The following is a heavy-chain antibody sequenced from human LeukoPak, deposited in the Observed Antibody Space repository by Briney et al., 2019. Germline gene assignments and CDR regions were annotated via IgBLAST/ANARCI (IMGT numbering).Heavy chain of an antibody. V-gene: IGHV4-61*02. J-gene: IGHJ3*02. CDR1: GGSISSGSYY. CDR2: IYTSGST. Sequence: SQTLSLTCTVSGGSISSGSYYWSWIRQPAGKGLEWIGRIYTSGSTNYNPSLKSRVTISVDTSKNQFSLKLSSVTAADTAVYYCARDRGWIQLWRSDAFDIWGQGTMVTVSS. CDR3: ARDRGWIQLWRSDAFDI. D-gene: IGHD5-18*01.